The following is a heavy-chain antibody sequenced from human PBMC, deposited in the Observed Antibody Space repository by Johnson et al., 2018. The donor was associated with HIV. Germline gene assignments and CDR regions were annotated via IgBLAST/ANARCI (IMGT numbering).Heavy chain of an antibody. CDR2: ISSSGSSI. J-gene: IGHJ3*02. CDR1: GFTFSDYY. CDR3: ASPGFGEGVPDAFDI. D-gene: IGHD3-10*01. Sequence: QEQLVESGGGLVKPGGSLRLSCAASGFTFSDYYMSWIRQAPGKGLEWVSYISSSGSSIYYADSVKGRFTISRDNAKKSLYLQMNSLRGEDTAVYYCASPGFGEGVPDAFDIWGQGTMVTVSS. V-gene: IGHV3-11*04.